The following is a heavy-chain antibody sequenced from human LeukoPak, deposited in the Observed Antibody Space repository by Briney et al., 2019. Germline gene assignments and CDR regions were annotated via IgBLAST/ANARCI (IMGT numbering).Heavy chain of an antibody. V-gene: IGHV3-21*01. CDR2: ISSSSSYI. J-gene: IGHJ3*02. CDR1: GFTFSSYS. D-gene: IGHD3-22*01. Sequence: GGSLRLSCAASGFTFSSYSMNWVRQAPGKGLEWVSSISSSSSYIYYADSVKGRFTISRDNAKNSLYLQMNSLRAEDTAVYYCETYYYDSSGYYDAFEIWGQGTMVTVSS. CDR3: ETYYYDSSGYYDAFEI.